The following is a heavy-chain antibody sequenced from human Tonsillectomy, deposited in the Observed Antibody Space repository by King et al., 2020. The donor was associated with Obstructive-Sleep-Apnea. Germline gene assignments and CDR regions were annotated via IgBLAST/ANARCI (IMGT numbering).Heavy chain of an antibody. D-gene: IGHD6-19*01. CDR1: GGSISSSSYY. CDR2: IYYSGST. Sequence: QLQESGPGLVKPSETLSLTCAVSGGSISSSSYYWGWIRQPPGKGLEWIGSIYYSGSTYYNPSLKSRVIISIDTSKNQFSLKLSSVTAADTAVYYCASMAVAGESDYWGQGTLVTVSS. V-gene: IGHV4-39*07. CDR3: ASMAVAGESDY. J-gene: IGHJ4*02.